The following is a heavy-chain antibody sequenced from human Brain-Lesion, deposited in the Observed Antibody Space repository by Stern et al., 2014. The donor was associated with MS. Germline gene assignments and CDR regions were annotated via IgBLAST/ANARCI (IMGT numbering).Heavy chain of an antibody. D-gene: IGHD4-23*01. CDR3: ARTSVVTPSDDVFDI. V-gene: IGHV4-30-2*01. J-gene: IGHJ3*02. Sequence: QLQLVESGSGLVKPSQTLSLTCVVSGGSIGSGGHSWSWIRPPPGQGLEGVGYINHSGSTFYNPSLESRFTISIDGSKNQFPLKLISVTAADAAVYYCARTSVVTPSDDVFDIWGQGTMVTVSS. CDR2: INHSGST. CDR1: GGSIGSGGHS.